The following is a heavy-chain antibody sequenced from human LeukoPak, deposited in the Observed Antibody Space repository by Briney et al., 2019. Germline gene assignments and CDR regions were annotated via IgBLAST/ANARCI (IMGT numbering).Heavy chain of an antibody. CDR1: GYTFTGYY. V-gene: IGHV1-2*02. Sequence: ASVKVSCKASGYTFTGYYMHWVRQAPGQGLEWMGWINPNSGGTNYAQKFQGRVTMTRDTSISTAYMELCRLRSDDTAVYYCARDHCSGGSCYSSAFDYWGQGTLVTVSS. CDR2: INPNSGGT. J-gene: IGHJ4*02. D-gene: IGHD2-15*01. CDR3: ARDHCSGGSCYSSAFDY.